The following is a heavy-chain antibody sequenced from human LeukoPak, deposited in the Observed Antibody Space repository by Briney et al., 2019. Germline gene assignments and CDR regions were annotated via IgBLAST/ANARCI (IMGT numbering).Heavy chain of an antibody. Sequence: SGGSLRLSCAASGFTFTNYAMNWVRQAPGKGLEWLSAISSSGGTTCYADSVKGRFTISRDNPRNTLYLQMNSLRVADTAVYFCTKVRLSNLYYYYGMDVWGQGTTVTVSS. D-gene: IGHD2-21*02. CDR3: TKVRLSNLYYYYGMDV. CDR1: GFTFTNYA. CDR2: ISSSGGTT. V-gene: IGHV3-23*01. J-gene: IGHJ6*02.